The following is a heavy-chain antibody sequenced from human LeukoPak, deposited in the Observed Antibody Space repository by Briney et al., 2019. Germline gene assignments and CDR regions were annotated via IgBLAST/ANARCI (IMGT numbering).Heavy chain of an antibody. CDR1: GYSFTNYW. D-gene: IGHD2-2*01. V-gene: IGHV5-10-1*01. Sequence: PGESLKISCKGSGYSFTNYWISWVRQMPGKGLEWMGRIDPSDSYTNYSPSFQGHVTISADKSISTAYLQWSSLKASDTAMYYCARHCLSSSCCRAADYWGQGTLVTVSS. CDR3: ARHCLSSSCCRAADY. J-gene: IGHJ4*02. CDR2: IDPSDSYT.